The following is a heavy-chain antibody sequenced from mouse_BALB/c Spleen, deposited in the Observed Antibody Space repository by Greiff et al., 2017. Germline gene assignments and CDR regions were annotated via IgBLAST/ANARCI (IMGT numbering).Heavy chain of an antibody. J-gene: IGHJ4*01. D-gene: IGHD2-2*01. V-gene: IGHV1S135*01. CDR1: GYSFTGYN. Sequence: VQLQQSGPELGKPGASVKISCKASGYSFTGYNMYWVKQSHRKSLEWIGYIDPYNGGTSYNQKSKGKATLTVDKSSSTAYMHLNSLTSEDSAIYYCARWGYEGDYAMDYWGQGTSVTVSS. CDR3: ARWGYEGDYAMDY. CDR2: IDPYNGGT.